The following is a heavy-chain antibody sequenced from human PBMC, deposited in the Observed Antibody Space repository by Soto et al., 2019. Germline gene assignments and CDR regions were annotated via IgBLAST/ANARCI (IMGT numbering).Heavy chain of an antibody. CDR2: IGPESGAT. CDR1: GYTFTGHY. CDR3: GRGRSGQIVVFY. J-gene: IGHJ4*02. D-gene: IGHD1-26*01. V-gene: IGHV1-2*02. Sequence: GASVKVSCKASGYTFTGHYIHWVRQAPEQGPEWMGEIGPESGATRYAQRFQGRVTMTRGMSITTVYMELNNLSPGDTAVYYCGRGRSGQIVVFYWGQGTPVTVSS.